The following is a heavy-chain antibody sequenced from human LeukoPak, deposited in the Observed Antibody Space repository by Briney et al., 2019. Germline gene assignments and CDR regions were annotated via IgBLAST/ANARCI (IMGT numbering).Heavy chain of an antibody. Sequence: SETLSLTCTVSGGSISSSSYYWGWIRQPPGKGLEWIGYIYYSGSTNYNPSLKSRVTISVDTSKNQFSLKLSSVTAADTAVYYCARGGGSYYDSSFDYWGQGTLVTVSS. CDR3: ARGGGSYYDSSFDY. CDR2: IYYSGST. CDR1: GGSISSSSYY. V-gene: IGHV4-61*05. D-gene: IGHD3-22*01. J-gene: IGHJ4*02.